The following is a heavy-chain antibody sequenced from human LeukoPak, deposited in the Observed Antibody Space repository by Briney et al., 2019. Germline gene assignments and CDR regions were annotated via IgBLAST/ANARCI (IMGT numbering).Heavy chain of an antibody. CDR3: AKDPLGVPSHFDY. J-gene: IGHJ4*02. D-gene: IGHD3-10*01. Sequence: GGSLRLSCAASGFTFSSCGMHWVRQAPGKGLEWVAFIRYDGSNKYYADSVKRRFTISRDNSKNTLYLQMNSLRAEDTAVYYCAKDPLGVPSHFDYWGQGTLVTVSS. CDR2: IRYDGSNK. CDR1: GFTFSSCG. V-gene: IGHV3-30*02.